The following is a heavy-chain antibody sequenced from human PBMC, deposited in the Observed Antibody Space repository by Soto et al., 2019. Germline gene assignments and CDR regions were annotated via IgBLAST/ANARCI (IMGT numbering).Heavy chain of an antibody. CDR1: GYTFTGYY. CDR3: ARIGGYDFWSGYTPYQGGMDV. CDR2: INPNSGGT. J-gene: IGHJ6*02. D-gene: IGHD3-3*01. V-gene: IGHV1-2*02. Sequence: ASVKVSCKASGYTFTGYYMHWVRQAPGQGLEWMGWINPNSGGTNYAQKFQGRVTMTRDTSISTAYMELSRLRSDDTAVYYCARIGGYDFWSGYTPYQGGMDVWGPGTTVTVYS.